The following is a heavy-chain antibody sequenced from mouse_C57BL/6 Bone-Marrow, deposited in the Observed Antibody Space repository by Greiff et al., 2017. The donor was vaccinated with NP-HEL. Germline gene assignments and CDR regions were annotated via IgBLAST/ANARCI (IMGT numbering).Heavy chain of an antibody. J-gene: IGHJ4*01. CDR2: IDPSDSYT. CDR3: ARYGYYAMDY. D-gene: IGHD1-1*01. CDR1: GYTFTSYW. V-gene: IGHV1-69*01. Sequence: VQLQQPGAELVMPGASVKLSCKASGYTFTSYWMHWVKQRPGQGLEWIGEIDPSDSYTNYNQKFKGKSTLTVDKSSSTAYMQLSSLTSEDSAVYYGARYGYYAMDYWGQGTSVTVSS.